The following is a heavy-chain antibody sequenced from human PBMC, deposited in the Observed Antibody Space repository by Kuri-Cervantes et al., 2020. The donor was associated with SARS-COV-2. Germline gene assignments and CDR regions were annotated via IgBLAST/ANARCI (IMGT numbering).Heavy chain of an antibody. D-gene: IGHD5-18*01. CDR2: TYSGGSA. Sequence: LSLTCAASGFSVSNDYMTWVRQAPGKGLEWVSVTYSGGSAYYADSVKGRFTISRDNAKNSLYLQMNSLRAEDTAVYYCARDTAGYSYGYIIDLTDPYYYYMDVWGKGTTVTVSS. J-gene: IGHJ6*03. V-gene: IGHV3-66*01. CDR1: GFSVSNDY. CDR3: ARDTAGYSYGYIIDLTDPYYYYMDV.